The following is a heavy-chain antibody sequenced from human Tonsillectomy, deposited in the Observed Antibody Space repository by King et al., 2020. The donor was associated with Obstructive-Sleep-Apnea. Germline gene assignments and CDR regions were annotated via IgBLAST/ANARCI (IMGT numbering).Heavy chain of an antibody. CDR3: ARDDVWAFDV. CDR2: IYTDGTTK. D-gene: IGHD1-26*01. V-gene: IGHV3-48*04. Sequence: VQLVEFGGGLVQPGGSLRLSCAASGFTFNSYSMNWVRQAPGKGLEWISYIYTDGTTKFYADSVEGRFTISRDNAKNSLYLQMNSLRVEDTAMYYCARDDVWAFDVWGQGTVVTVSS. J-gene: IGHJ3*01. CDR1: GFTFNSYS.